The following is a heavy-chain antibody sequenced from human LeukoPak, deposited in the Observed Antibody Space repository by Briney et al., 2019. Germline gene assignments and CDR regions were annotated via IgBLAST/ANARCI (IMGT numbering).Heavy chain of an antibody. CDR3: ARDRAATEHWVEFDL. Sequence: GGSLRLSCAATGFSVRNYYMSWVRQAPGKGLEWVSLIRDSGETFYIDSVKGRFTISRDDSKNTVYLQMNRLRVEDTAVYFCARDRAATEHWVEFDLWGQGTLVTVPS. CDR2: IRDSGET. CDR1: GFSVRNYY. J-gene: IGHJ5*02. D-gene: IGHD3-3*02. V-gene: IGHV3-66*03.